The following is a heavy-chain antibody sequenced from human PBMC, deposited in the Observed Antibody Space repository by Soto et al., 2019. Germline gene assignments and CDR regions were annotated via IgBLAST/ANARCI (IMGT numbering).Heavy chain of an antibody. Sequence: ASVKVSCKASGYTFTSYDINWVRQGTGQGLEWMGWMNPNSGNTGYAQKFQGRVTMTRNTSISTAYMGLSSLRSEDTAVYYCARARQYYDCEFDPWGQGTLVTVSS. V-gene: IGHV1-8*01. CDR1: GYTFTSYD. D-gene: IGHD3-22*01. CDR3: ARARQYYDCEFDP. CDR2: MNPNSGNT. J-gene: IGHJ5*02.